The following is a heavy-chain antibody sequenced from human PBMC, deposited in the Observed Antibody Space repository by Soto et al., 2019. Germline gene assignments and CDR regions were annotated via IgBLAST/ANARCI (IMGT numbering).Heavy chain of an antibody. CDR2: IWYDGGNK. CDR3: AKVVKYDVLTGYYKGPDYYGMDV. D-gene: IGHD3-9*01. Sequence: PGGSLRLSCAASGFTFSSYGMHWVRQAPGKGLEWVAVIWYDGGNKYYADSVKGRFTISRDNSKNTLYLQMNSLRAEDTAVYYCAKVVKYDVLTGYYKGPDYYGMDVWGQGTTVTVSS. J-gene: IGHJ6*02. V-gene: IGHV3-33*06. CDR1: GFTFSSYG.